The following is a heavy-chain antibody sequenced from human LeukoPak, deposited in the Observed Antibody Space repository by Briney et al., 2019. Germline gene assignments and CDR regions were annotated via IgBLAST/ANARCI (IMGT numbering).Heavy chain of an antibody. Sequence: ASVKVSCEVSGYSFTGYYIHWVRQAPGQGLEWMGWINPNSGDTKNAQKFQGRVTMTRDTSIRTAYMELSRLRSDDTAVYYCARDGEVGYSRAYYYYYVDVWGKGTTVTVSS. CDR3: ARDGEVGYSRAYYYYYVDV. CDR2: INPNSGDT. V-gene: IGHV1-2*02. J-gene: IGHJ6*03. D-gene: IGHD2-15*01. CDR1: GYSFTGYY.